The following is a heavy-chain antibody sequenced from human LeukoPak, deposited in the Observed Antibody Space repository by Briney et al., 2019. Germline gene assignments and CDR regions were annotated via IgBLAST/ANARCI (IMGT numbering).Heavy chain of an antibody. CDR1: GGSFSGYY. CDR3: ACLYGSGSYDWFDP. D-gene: IGHD3-10*01. V-gene: IGHV4-34*01. Sequence: SETLSLTCAVYGGSFSGYYWSWVRQPPGKGLEWIGEINHSGSTNYNPSLKSRVTISVDTSKNQFSLKLSSVTAADTAVYYCACLYGSGSYDWFDPWGQGTLVTVSS. CDR2: INHSGST. J-gene: IGHJ5*02.